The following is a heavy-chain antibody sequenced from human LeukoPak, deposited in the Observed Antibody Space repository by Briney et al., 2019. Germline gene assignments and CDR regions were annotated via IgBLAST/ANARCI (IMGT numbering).Heavy chain of an antibody. CDR2: IYYSGST. CDR3: ARSHSVWTSFDY. CDR1: GGSISSYY. V-gene: IGHV4-59*01. Sequence: SETLSLTCTVSGGSISSYYWSWIRQPPGKGLEWIGYIYYSGSTNYDPSLKSRVTISVDTSKNQFSLKLSSVTAADTAVYYCARSHSVWTSFDYWGQGTLVTVSS. J-gene: IGHJ4*02. D-gene: IGHD3/OR15-3a*01.